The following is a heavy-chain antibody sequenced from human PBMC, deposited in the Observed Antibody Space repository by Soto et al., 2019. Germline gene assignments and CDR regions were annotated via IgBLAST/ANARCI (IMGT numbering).Heavy chain of an antibody. D-gene: IGHD6-19*01. CDR1: GYSFTSYW. CDR2: IYPGDSDT. CDR3: ARLKGLELQWLVPSYYYGMDV. V-gene: IGHV5-51*01. Sequence: PGESLKISCKGSGYSFTSYWIGWVRQMPGKGLEWMGIIYPGDSDTRYSPSFQGQVTISADKSISTAYLQWSSLKASDTAMYYCARLKGLELQWLVPSYYYGMDVWGQGTTVTVSS. J-gene: IGHJ6*02.